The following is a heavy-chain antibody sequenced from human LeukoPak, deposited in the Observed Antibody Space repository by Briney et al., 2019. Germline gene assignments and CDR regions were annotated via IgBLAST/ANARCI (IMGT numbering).Heavy chain of an antibody. D-gene: IGHD6-25*01. CDR3: ARARLPINIARSDAFHF. CDR2: VNPTSGVT. Sequence: ASVKVSCKASRYTFSKYYIHWVRQAPGQGLEWMGWVNPTSGVTMYAQKFQARVTMTRDTSISTAYMELSWLRSDDSAVYYCARARLPINIARSDAFHFWGQATIVTLS. V-gene: IGHV1-2*02. CDR1: RYTFSKYY. J-gene: IGHJ3*01.